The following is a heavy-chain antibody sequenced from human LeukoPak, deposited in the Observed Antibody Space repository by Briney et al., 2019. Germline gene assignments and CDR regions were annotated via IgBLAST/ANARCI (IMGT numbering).Heavy chain of an antibody. V-gene: IGHV4-61*02. CDR2: IYTSGST. CDR1: GGSISSGSYY. CDR3: ARGYGSGSYWHPYNWFDP. Sequence: SETLSLTCTVSGGSISSGSYYWSWIRQPAGKGLEWIGRIYTSGSTNYNPSLKSRVTISVDRSKNQFSLKLSSVTAADTAVYYCARGYGSGSYWHPYNWFDPWGQGTLVTVSS. D-gene: IGHD3-10*01. J-gene: IGHJ5*02.